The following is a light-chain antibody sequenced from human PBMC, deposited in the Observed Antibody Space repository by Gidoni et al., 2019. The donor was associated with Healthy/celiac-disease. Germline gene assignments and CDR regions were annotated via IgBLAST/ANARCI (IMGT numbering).Light chain of an antibody. CDR3: QQSYSTPLT. CDR1: QSISSY. V-gene: IGKV1-39*01. CDR2: AAS. J-gene: IGKJ4*01. Sequence: DIQMTQSPSSLSASVGDRVPITCRASQSISSYLNWYQQKPGKAPKLLIYAASSLQSGVPSRFSGSVSGTDFTLTISSLQPEDFATYYCQQSYSTPLTCGGGTKVEIK.